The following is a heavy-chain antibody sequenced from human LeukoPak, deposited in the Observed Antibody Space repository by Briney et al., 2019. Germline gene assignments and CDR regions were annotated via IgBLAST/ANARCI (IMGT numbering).Heavy chain of an antibody. CDR1: GGSISSSSYY. CDR2: IYYSGST. CDR3: ARDVGEGGFDP. D-gene: IGHD2-15*01. Sequence: SETLSLTCTVSGGSISSSSYYWGWIRQPPGKGLEWIGSIYYSGSTYYNPSLKSRVTISVDTSKNQFSLKLSSVTAADTAVYYCARDVGEGGFDPWGQGTLVTVSS. J-gene: IGHJ5*02. V-gene: IGHV4-39*07.